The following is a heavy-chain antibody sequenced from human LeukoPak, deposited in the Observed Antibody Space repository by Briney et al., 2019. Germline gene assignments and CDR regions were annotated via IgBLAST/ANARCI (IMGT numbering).Heavy chain of an antibody. CDR3: ARGFSYNHFDY. V-gene: IGHV3-74*01. CDR1: GFTFRTYW. CDR2: FKSDGSAT. Sequence: PGGSLRLSCAVSGFTFRTYWMHWVRQAPGKGLVWVSHFKSDGSATTYADSVKGRFTISRDNAKNTLYLQMNSLRAEDTAVYYCARGFSYNHFDYWGQGTLVTVSS. D-gene: IGHD5-24*01. J-gene: IGHJ4*02.